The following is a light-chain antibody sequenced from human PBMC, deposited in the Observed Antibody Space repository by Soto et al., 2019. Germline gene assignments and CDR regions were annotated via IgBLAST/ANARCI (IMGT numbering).Light chain of an antibody. Sequence: DIQMTQSPSSLSASVGDRVTITCRTSQGINDYLNWYQMKPGEAPKLLIYAASALQSGIPSMFSGSASGTEFTLTITSLQPEDFATYYCQQSYNFSRTFGQGTKVDIK. V-gene: IGKV1-39*01. CDR3: QQSYNFSRT. CDR2: AAS. CDR1: QGINDY. J-gene: IGKJ1*01.